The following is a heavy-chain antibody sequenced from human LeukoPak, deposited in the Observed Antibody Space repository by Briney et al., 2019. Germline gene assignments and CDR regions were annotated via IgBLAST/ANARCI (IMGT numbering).Heavy chain of an antibody. Sequence: SETLSLTCAVYGGSFSGYYWSWIRQPPGKGLEWIGEINHSGSTNYNPSLKSRVTISVDTSKNQFSLKLSSVTAADKAVYYCARGGLRSGGSCYINWGQGTLVTVSS. CDR2: INHSGST. V-gene: IGHV4-34*01. D-gene: IGHD2-15*01. J-gene: IGHJ4*02. CDR3: ARGGLRSGGSCYIN. CDR1: GGSFSGYY.